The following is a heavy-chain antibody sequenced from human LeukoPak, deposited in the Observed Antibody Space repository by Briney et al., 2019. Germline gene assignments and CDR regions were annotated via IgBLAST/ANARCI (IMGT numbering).Heavy chain of an antibody. CDR1: GGSITIYS. Sequence: SETLSLTCTVSGGSITIYSWSWIRLPAGRGLEWIGRFYSSGRTDYNPSLQSRVTMSVDTSRNQVSLRLSSVTAADTAIYYCTRDFTSKNWFDTWGQGTLVTVSS. CDR2: FYSSGRT. D-gene: IGHD2/OR15-2a*01. CDR3: TRDFTSKNWFDT. V-gene: IGHV4-4*07. J-gene: IGHJ5*02.